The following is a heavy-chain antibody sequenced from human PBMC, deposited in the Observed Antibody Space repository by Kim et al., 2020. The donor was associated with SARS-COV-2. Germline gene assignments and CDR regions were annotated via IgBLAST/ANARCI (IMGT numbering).Heavy chain of an antibody. J-gene: IGHJ4*02. CDR1: GFTFSGYA. D-gene: IGHD3-22*01. Sequence: GGSLRLSCAASGFTFSGYAMSWVRQAPGKGLEWVSATSGSGGSTYYADSVKGRLTISRDNSKKTLYLQMNSLRAEDTAVYYCAKELNYYDSSGYELDYWGQGTLVTVSS. V-gene: IGHV3-23*01. CDR2: TSGSGGST. CDR3: AKELNYYDSSGYELDY.